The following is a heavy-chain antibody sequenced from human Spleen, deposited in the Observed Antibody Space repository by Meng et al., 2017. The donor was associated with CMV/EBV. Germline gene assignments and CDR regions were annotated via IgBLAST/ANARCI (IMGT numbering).Heavy chain of an antibody. J-gene: IGHJ5*02. CDR2: IYWDDDK. Sequence: TTLKGSGPTLVKPTQTLTLTCTFSGFSLSTSGVGVGWIRQPPGKALEWLALIYWDDDKRYSPSLKSRLTITKDTSKNQVVLTMTNMDPVDTATYYCAHSDQWELRGKGWFDPRGQGTLVTVSS. CDR1: GFSLSTSGVG. CDR3: AHSDQWELRGKGWFDP. V-gene: IGHV2-5*02. D-gene: IGHD1-26*01.